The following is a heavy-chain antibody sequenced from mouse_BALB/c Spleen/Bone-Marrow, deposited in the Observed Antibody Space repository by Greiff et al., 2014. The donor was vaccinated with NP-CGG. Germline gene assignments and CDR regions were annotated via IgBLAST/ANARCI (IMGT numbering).Heavy chain of an antibody. Sequence: EVMLVESGGVLVKPGGSLKLSCAASGFTFSTYAMSWVRQSPEKRLEWVAEISSGGSYTYYPDTVTGRFTISRDNAKNTLYLKMSSLRSEDTAMYYCARDGYGSSDWGQGTLVTVSA. CDR2: ISSGGSYT. V-gene: IGHV5-9-4*01. J-gene: IGHJ3*01. CDR1: GFTFSTYA. D-gene: IGHD1-1*01. CDR3: ARDGYGSSD.